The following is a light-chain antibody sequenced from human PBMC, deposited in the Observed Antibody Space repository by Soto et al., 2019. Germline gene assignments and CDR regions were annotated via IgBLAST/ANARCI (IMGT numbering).Light chain of an antibody. CDR3: HQYGNSPHT. CDR2: GAS. J-gene: IGKJ2*01. CDR1: QSVSNSY. Sequence: EIVLTQSPGTLSLSPGERATLSCRASQSVSNSYLAWYQQKPGQAPRLLIYGASSRATGIPDRFSGSGSGTDFTLTISRLEPGDFAVYCCHQYGNSPHTFGQGTKLEIK. V-gene: IGKV3-20*01.